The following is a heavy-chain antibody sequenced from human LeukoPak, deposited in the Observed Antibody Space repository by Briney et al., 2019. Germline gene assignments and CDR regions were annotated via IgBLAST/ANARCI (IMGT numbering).Heavy chain of an antibody. V-gene: IGHV3-9*01. CDR3: ARDSWDYGSGEDMDV. Sequence: PGGSLRLSCAVSGFIFDDYAMHWVRQTPGKGLEWVSGINWNSGGIAYADSVKGRFTISRDNAKNSLYLQMNSLRAEDTAVYYCARDSWDYGSGEDMDVWGKGTTVTISS. D-gene: IGHD3-10*01. CDR1: GFIFDDYA. J-gene: IGHJ6*03. CDR2: INWNSGGI.